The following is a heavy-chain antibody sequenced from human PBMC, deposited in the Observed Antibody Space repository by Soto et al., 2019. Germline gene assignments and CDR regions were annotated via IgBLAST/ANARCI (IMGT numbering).Heavy chain of an antibody. Sequence: SAQVSFKASAGTFISYAISWVRQAPGQGLEWMGGIIPIFGTANYAQKFQGRVTITADESTSTAYMELSSLRSEDTAVYYCARGGIAARPGNWFDPWGQGTLVTVSS. CDR1: AGTFISYA. CDR3: ARGGIAARPGNWFDP. V-gene: IGHV1-69*13. CDR2: IIPIFGTA. J-gene: IGHJ5*02. D-gene: IGHD6-6*01.